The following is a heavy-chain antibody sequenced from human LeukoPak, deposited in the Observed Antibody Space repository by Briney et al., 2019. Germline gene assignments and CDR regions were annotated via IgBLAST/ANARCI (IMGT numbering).Heavy chain of an antibody. V-gene: IGHV7-4-1*02. J-gene: IGHJ4*02. CDR1: GYTFTSYA. Sequence: ASVKVSCKASGYTFTSYAMNWVRQAPGQGLEWMGWNNTNTGNPTYAQGFTGRFVFSLDTSVSTAYLQISSLKAEDTAVYYCARVLVRGVMAQVGYWGQGTLVTVSS. CDR3: ARVLVRGVMAQVGY. CDR2: NNTNTGNP. D-gene: IGHD3-10*01.